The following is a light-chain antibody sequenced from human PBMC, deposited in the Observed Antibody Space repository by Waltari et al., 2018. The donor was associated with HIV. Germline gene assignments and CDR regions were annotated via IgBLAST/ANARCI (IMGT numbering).Light chain of an antibody. J-gene: IGLJ3*02. V-gene: IGLV1-40*01. CDR3: QSYDSSLSWV. CDR1: SPNIGAGYD. Sequence: QSVLTQPPSVSGAPGQRVTISCTGSSPNIGAGYDVHWYQQLPGTAPKLLTYGTSNRPSGVPDRFPGSKSGTSASLAITGLQAEDEADYYCQSYDSSLSWVFGGGTKLTVL. CDR2: GTS.